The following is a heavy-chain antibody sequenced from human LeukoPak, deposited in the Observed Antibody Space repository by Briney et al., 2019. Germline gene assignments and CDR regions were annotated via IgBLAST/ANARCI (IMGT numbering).Heavy chain of an antibody. V-gene: IGHV3-23*01. Sequence: GGSLRLSCAASGCTFSNYAMSWVRQAPGKGLEWVSAIRSNGDSTYYADSAKGRFTIPRGNSKNTLYLQLNSLRAEDTAVYYCAKDRSTTVYYFDYWGQGTLVTVSS. CDR2: IRSNGDST. CDR3: AKDRSTTVYYFDY. CDR1: GCTFSNYA. D-gene: IGHD1-26*01. J-gene: IGHJ4*02.